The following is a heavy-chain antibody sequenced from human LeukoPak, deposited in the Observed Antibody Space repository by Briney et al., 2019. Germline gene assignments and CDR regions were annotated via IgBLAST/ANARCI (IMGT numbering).Heavy chain of an antibody. J-gene: IGHJ4*02. CDR3: AKGGTGYCSSSSCLYYFHY. CDR1: GLTFSRYA. Sequence: GGSLRLSCAASGLTFSRYAMSWVRQAPGKGLEWVSTISDSSATYYADSVKGRFSISRDNSKNTLYLQMNSLRAEDTAVYYCAKGGTGYCSSSSCLYYFHYWGQGTLVTVSS. V-gene: IGHV3-23*01. D-gene: IGHD2-2*01. CDR2: ISDSSAT.